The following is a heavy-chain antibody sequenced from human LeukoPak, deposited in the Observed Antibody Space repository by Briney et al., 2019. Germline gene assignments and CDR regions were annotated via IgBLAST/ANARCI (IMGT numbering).Heavy chain of an antibody. CDR3: AKYVGQSGSNYYGLDV. D-gene: IGHD1-26*01. V-gene: IGHV3-23*01. J-gene: IGHJ6*02. Sequence: PGGSLRLSCVVSGFTFSSYAMNWVHQAPGKGLEWVSGITSSGGSTYYTDSVKGRFTISRDNSKNTLFMQMNSLRDEDTALYYCAKYVGQSGSNYYGLDVWGQGTAVTVSS. CDR2: ITSSGGST. CDR1: GFTFSSYA.